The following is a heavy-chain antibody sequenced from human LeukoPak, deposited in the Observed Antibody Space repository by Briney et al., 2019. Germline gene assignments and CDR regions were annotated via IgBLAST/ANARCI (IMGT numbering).Heavy chain of an antibody. CDR2: ISSSSSTI. J-gene: IGHJ4*02. D-gene: IGHD3-22*01. CDR1: GFTFSSYS. Sequence: GGSLRLSCAASGFTFSSYSMNWVRQAPGKGLEWVSYISSSSSTIYYADSVKGRFTISRDNAKNSLYLQMNSLRAEDTAVYYCARDQIHYHDSSGYPLFDYWGQGTLVTVSS. CDR3: ARDQIHYHDSSGYPLFDY. V-gene: IGHV3-48*04.